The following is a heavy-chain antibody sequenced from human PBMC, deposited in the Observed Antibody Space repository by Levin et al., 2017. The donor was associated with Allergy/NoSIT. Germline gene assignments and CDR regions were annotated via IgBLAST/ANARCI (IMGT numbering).Heavy chain of an antibody. V-gene: IGHV3-30*18. CDR3: AKDLYWGASRTWGSVDY. CDR2: ISFDGSNK. D-gene: IGHD7-27*01. Sequence: PGGSLRLSCAASGFTFSSYGMHWVRQAPGKGLEWVAVISFDGSNKYYADSVKGRFTISRDNSKNTLYLQMNSLRADDTAVYYCAKDLYWGASRTWGSVDYWGQGTLVTVSS. CDR1: GFTFSSYG. J-gene: IGHJ4*02.